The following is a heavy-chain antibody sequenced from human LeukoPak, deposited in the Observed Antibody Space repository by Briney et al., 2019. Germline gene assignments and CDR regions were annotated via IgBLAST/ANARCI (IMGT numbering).Heavy chain of an antibody. CDR2: INVGNGNT. Sequence: ASVKVSCKASGYTFTCYAMHWVRQAPRQRLEWMGWINVGNGNTKYSQRFQGRVTITRDTSASTAYMELSSLRSEDTAVYYCARDRSWDTFNIWGQGTMVTVSS. CDR1: GYTFTCYA. V-gene: IGHV1-3*01. J-gene: IGHJ3*02. D-gene: IGHD6-19*01. CDR3: ARDRSWDTFNI.